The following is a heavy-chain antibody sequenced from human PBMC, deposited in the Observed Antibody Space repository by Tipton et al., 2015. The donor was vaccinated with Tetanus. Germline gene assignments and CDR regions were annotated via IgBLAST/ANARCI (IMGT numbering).Heavy chain of an antibody. D-gene: IGHD3-3*01. Sequence: SLRLSCAASGFTFSSYGMHWVRQAPGKGLEWVAVISYDGSNKYYADSVKGRFTISRDNSKNTLYLQMNSLRAEDTAVYYCAKVGPTIFGVDDTPYYYYYYGMDVWGQGTTVTVSS. J-gene: IGHJ6*02. CDR1: GFTFSSYG. CDR2: ISYDGSNK. CDR3: AKVGPTIFGVDDTPYYYYYYGMDV. V-gene: IGHV3-30*18.